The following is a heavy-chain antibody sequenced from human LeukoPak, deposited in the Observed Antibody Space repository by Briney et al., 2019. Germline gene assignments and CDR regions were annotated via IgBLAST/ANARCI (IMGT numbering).Heavy chain of an antibody. CDR3: ARKGGYSYGYYYYYMDV. Sequence: PGGSLRLSCAASGFTFSIYWMSWVRQAPGKGLEWVANTKQDGSEKYYVDSVKGRFTISRDNAKNTLYLQMNSLRPEDTAVYYCARKGGYSYGYYYYYMDVWGKGTTVTISS. CDR2: TKQDGSEK. V-gene: IGHV3-7*01. CDR1: GFTFSIYW. J-gene: IGHJ6*03. D-gene: IGHD5-18*01.